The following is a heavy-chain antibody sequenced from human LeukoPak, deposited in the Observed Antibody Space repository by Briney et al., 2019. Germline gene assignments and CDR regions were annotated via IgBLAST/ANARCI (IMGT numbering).Heavy chain of an antibody. CDR3: VGTIAYRGSEY. CDR1: GGSISSYY. D-gene: IGHD1-7*01. CDR2: IYYSGST. Sequence: TAPETLSLTCTVSGGSISSYYWSWIRQPPGKGLEWIGYIYYSGSTNYNPSLKSRVTISVDTSKNQFSLKLSSVTAADTAVYYCVGTIAYRGSEYWDQGALVTVSS. V-gene: IGHV4-59*01. J-gene: IGHJ4*02.